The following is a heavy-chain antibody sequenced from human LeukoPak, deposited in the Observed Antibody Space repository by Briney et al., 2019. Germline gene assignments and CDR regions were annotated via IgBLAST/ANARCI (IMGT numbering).Heavy chain of an antibody. V-gene: IGHV3-53*01. CDR2: IYSGGST. D-gene: IGHD3-22*01. CDR1: GFTVSSNY. J-gene: IGHJ4*02. Sequence: PGGPLRLSCAASGFTVSSNYMSWVRQAPGKGLEWVSVIYSGGSTYYADSVKGRFTISRDNSKNTLYLQMNSLRAEDTAVYYCARVSYDSSGYYFDYWGQGTLVTVPS. CDR3: ARVSYDSSGYYFDY.